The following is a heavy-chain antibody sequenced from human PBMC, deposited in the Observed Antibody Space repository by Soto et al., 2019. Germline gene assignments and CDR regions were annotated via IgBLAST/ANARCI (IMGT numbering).Heavy chain of an antibody. CDR2: FYSSGSI. D-gene: IGHD6-19*01. V-gene: IGHV4-31*03. J-gene: IGHJ5*02. Sequence: SETLSLTCFVSGYSFTAGGYYWSWIRHHPGKGLEWIGSFYSSGSIIYNPSLRSRVSISGDTSSNQFSMSLTSVTAADTARYYCARMYSSGSGWFHPWGQGTLVTVSS. CDR1: GYSFTAGGYY. CDR3: ARMYSSGSGWFHP.